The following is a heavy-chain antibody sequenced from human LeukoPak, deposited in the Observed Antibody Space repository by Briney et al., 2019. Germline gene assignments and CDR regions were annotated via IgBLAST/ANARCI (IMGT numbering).Heavy chain of an antibody. CDR2: LNSDGSSI. J-gene: IGHJ4*02. CDR1: GFTFSSSW. D-gene: IGHD6-19*01. V-gene: IGHV3-74*01. Sequence: PGGSLRLSCAASGFTFSSSWMHWVRQVPGKGLVWVSRLNSDGSSINYADSVKGRFTISGDNAENTLYLQMNSLRVEDTAVYYCARGVAGTLDYWGQGTLVTVSS. CDR3: ARGVAGTLDY.